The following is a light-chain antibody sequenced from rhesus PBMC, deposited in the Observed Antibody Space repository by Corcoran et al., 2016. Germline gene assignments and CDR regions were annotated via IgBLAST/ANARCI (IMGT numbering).Light chain of an antibody. CDR2: SAS. CDR1: QRISSW. Sequence: DIQMTPSPSSLSAYVGDTVTITCRASQRISSWLDCYQQKPGKAPKPLIYSASNLESGVQSRFSGSGSGTDSTLTISSLQPEDFATYYCQQHNSYPPTFGQGTKVEIQ. V-gene: IGKV1S14*01. J-gene: IGKJ1*01. CDR3: QQHNSYPPT.